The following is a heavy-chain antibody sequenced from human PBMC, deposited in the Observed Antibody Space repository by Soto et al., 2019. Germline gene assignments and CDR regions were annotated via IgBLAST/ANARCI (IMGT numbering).Heavy chain of an antibody. V-gene: IGHV3-23*01. D-gene: IGHD2-21*01. CDR1: GFTFRTYA. CDR3: TRVLWSSRRDALDI. J-gene: IGHJ6*04. CDR2: IGSRWTHT. Sequence: GGSLRLPGIASGFTFRTYAIAWVRQAPGEVLEWVWAIGSRWTHTLYADSVNSSCSIARDDSRDTVSLQMNSLGVEDTATYYCTRVLWSSRRDALDIWGKGTTVTVSS.